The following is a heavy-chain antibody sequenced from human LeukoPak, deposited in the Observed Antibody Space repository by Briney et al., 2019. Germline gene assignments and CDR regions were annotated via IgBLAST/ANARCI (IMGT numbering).Heavy chain of an antibody. J-gene: IGHJ6*03. CDR2: IHNDGSTT. V-gene: IGHV3-74*01. CDR3: ARGSGSYGRIYYYMDV. Sequence: GGSLRLSCAAPGFTLSDYGMHWVRQAPGKGLVWLSHIHNDGSTTTYAASVKGRFTISRDNTKNTVYLQMNSLRAEDTAVYYCARGSGSYGRIYYYMDVWGKGTTVTVSS. D-gene: IGHD3-10*01. CDR1: GFTLSDYG.